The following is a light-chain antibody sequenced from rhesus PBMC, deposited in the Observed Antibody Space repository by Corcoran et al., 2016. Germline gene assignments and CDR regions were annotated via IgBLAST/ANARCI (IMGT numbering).Light chain of an antibody. CDR3: WLYYSGAGV. J-gene: IGLJ6*01. CDR1: TGALTSGHY. V-gene: IGLV7-76*01. CDR2: DPT. Sequence: QAVVTQEPSLTVSPGGTVTITYASNTGALTSGHYPHWFQQKPGQDPKTLTYDPTFNHSWTPARFSGFSGSLHGDTPALTLSGAQPEDEAEYFCWLYYSGAGVCGSGTKLTVL.